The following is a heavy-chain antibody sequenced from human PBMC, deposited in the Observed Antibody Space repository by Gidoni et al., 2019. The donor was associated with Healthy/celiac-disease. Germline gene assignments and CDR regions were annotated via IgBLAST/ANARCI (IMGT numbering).Heavy chain of an antibody. Sequence: QLQLQVSLPVLVQPSETLSLHCTVHSGSIRSSSDYWGWIRQPPGKGLEWIGSIYYSGGTDYNPSLKSRVTISVDTSKIQVSLKLSSVTAADTAVYYCARHGSGSYYGWFDPWGQGTLVTVSS. CDR1: SGSIRSSSDY. CDR3: ARHGSGSYYGWFDP. D-gene: IGHD1-26*01. V-gene: IGHV4-39*01. CDR2: IYYSGGT. J-gene: IGHJ5*02.